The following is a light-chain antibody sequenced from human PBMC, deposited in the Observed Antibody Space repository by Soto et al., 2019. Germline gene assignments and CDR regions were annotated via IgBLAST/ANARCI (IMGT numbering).Light chain of an antibody. CDR1: QSINKW. CDR2: DAS. V-gene: IGKV1-5*01. Sequence: DILLTQSPSTLSASVGNRVTISCGASQSINKWLAWYQHKPGKAPNLLIYDASXXESGVPSRFSGSGSGTEFTLTISSLQPDDFAVYSCQQYNKWPTSGQGTKVDIK. CDR3: QQYNKWPT. J-gene: IGKJ2*01.